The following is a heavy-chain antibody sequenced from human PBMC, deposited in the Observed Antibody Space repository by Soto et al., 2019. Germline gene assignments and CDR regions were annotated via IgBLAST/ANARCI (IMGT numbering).Heavy chain of an antibody. J-gene: IGHJ4*02. D-gene: IGHD2-8*02. Sequence: QVQLQESGPGLVKPSETLSLTCTVSGGSISSYYWSWIRQPPGKGLEWIAYIYYSGSTKDNPSLKSRVTISLDTSKNQFTLKLNSVTAADTAVYYCAREGSTGGFDYWGQGNMVTVSS. CDR3: AREGSTGGFDY. CDR1: GGSISSYY. V-gene: IGHV4-59*01. CDR2: IYYSGST.